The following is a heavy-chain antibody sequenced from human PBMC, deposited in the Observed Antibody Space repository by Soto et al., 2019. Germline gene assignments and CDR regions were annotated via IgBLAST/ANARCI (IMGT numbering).Heavy chain of an antibody. Sequence: SETLSLTCTVSGGSISSYYWSWIRQPPGKGLEWIGYIYYSGSTNYNPSLKSRVTISVDTSKNQFSLKLSSVTAADTAVYYCARVEGDSSSFYYGMDVWGQGTTVTVSS. D-gene: IGHD6-6*01. J-gene: IGHJ6*02. CDR1: GGSISSYY. V-gene: IGHV4-59*01. CDR2: IYYSGST. CDR3: ARVEGDSSSFYYGMDV.